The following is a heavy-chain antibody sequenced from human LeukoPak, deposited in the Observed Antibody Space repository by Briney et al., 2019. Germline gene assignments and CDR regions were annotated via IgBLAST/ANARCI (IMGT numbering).Heavy chain of an antibody. CDR2: IYYTGNT. CDR3: VRHSRVVAFDY. CDR1: GVSTSNHY. D-gene: IGHD2-15*01. J-gene: IGHJ4*02. Sequence: TSETLSLTCTVSGVSTSNHYSSWIRQPPGKGLEWIGYIYYTGNTNYNPSLKSRVTISEDTSKNQVSLELSSVTAADTAVYYCVRHSRVVAFDYWGQRDLVTVSS. V-gene: IGHV4-59*08.